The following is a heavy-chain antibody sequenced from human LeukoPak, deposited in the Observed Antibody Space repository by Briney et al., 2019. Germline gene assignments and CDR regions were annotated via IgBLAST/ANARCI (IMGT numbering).Heavy chain of an antibody. V-gene: IGHV3-66*01. CDR3: AKSRGYSDYDRFFDY. D-gene: IGHD5-12*01. Sequence: GGSLRLPCAASGFTVSSNYMSWVRQAPGKGLEWVSVTNTVGNTYYADSVKGRFTISRDNSKNTLYLQMNSLRAEDTAVFYCAKSRGYSDYDRFFDYWGQGTLVTVSS. CDR1: GFTVSSNY. CDR2: TNTVGNT. J-gene: IGHJ4*02.